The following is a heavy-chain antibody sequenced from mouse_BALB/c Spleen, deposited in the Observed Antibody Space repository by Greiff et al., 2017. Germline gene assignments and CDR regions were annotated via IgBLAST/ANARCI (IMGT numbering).Heavy chain of an antibody. CDR1: GFTFSSYT. Sequence: EVHLVESGGGLVKPGGSLKLSCAASGFTFSSYTMSWVRQTPEKRLEWVATISSGGSYTYYPDSVKGRFTISRDNAKNTLYLQMSSLKSEDTAMYYCTRDSPIMDYWGQGTSVTVSS. CDR3: TRDSPIMDY. J-gene: IGHJ4*01. CDR2: ISSGGSYT. V-gene: IGHV5-6-4*01. D-gene: IGHD6-5*01.